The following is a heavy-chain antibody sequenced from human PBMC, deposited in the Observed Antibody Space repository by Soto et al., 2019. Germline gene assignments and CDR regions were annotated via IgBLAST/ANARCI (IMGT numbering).Heavy chain of an antibody. V-gene: IGHV1-18*01. D-gene: IGHD3-3*01. J-gene: IGHJ4*02. CDR3: ARAFDDFWSGSYFDY. CDR1: GYTFTSYG. CDR2: ISAYNGNT. Sequence: QVQLVQSGAEVKKPGASVKVSCKASGYTFTSYGISWVRQAPGQELEWMGWISAYNGNTNYAQKLQGRVTMTTDTSTSTAYMELRSLRSDDTAVYYCARAFDDFWSGSYFDYWGQGTLVTVSS.